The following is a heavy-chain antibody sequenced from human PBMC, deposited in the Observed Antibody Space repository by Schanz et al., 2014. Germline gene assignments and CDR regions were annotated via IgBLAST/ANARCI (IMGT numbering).Heavy chain of an antibody. CDR2: IGTAGGT. D-gene: IGHD3-10*01. V-gene: IGHV3-13*04. CDR1: GFTFSSYA. CDR3: ARVPYGSGSYWDY. J-gene: IGHJ4*02. Sequence: VQLLQFGGGVVQPGRSLRLSCAASGFTFSSYAMHWVRQATGAGLEWVSAIGTAGGTFYLDSVKGRFTISRENAKNSLYLQMNSLRAGDTAVYYCARVPYGSGSYWDYWGQGTLVTVSS.